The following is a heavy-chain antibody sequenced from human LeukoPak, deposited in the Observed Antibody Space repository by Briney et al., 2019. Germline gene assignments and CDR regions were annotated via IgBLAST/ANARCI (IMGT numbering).Heavy chain of an antibody. V-gene: IGHV3-15*01. CDR1: AAFTFSDAW. CDR3: TTDVLLWFGELLSSFDY. Sequence: PGGSLRLSCAVSAAFTFSDAWMSWIRQAPGKGLEWVGRVKSKTDGGATDYAAPVKGRFTISRDDSKNTLYLQMNSLKTEDTAVYYCTTDVLLWFGELLSSFDYWGQGTLVTVSS. J-gene: IGHJ4*02. CDR2: VKSKTDGGAT. D-gene: IGHD3-10*01.